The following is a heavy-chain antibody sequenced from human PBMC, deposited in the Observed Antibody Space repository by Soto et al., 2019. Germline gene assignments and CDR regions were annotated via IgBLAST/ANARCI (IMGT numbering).Heavy chain of an antibody. J-gene: IGHJ6*02. D-gene: IGHD3-3*01. CDR1: GFSFSSYE. CDR3: ASMIFGVVNDYPYNGMDV. V-gene: IGHV3-48*03. CDR2: ISSSGTTI. Sequence: PVGSLRLSCAASGFSFSSYEMNYVRQAPGKGLECVSYISSSGTTIYYAGSVKGRFTISRDNAKNSLYLQMNSPRAEDTAVYYCASMIFGVVNDYPYNGMDVCGQRTTVTVSS.